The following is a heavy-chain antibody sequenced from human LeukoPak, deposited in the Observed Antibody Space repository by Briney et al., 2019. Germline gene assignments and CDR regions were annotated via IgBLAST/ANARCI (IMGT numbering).Heavy chain of an antibody. CDR2: IIPIFGTA. CDR1: GFTFSSYA. Sequence: PGGSLRLSCAASGFTFSSYAISWVRQAPGQGLEWMGGIIPIFGTANYAQKFQGRVTITADKSTSTAYMELSSLRSEDTAVYYCARGPFTSRDGYNLAPFYYYYMDVWGKGTTVTVSS. J-gene: IGHJ6*03. V-gene: IGHV1-69*06. CDR3: ARGPFTSRDGYNLAPFYYYYMDV. D-gene: IGHD5-24*01.